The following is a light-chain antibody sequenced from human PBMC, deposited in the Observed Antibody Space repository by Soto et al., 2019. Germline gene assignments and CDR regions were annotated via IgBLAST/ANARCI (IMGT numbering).Light chain of an antibody. Sequence: SYELTQPPSVSVAPGQTARITCGGNNIGSKSVHWYQQKPGQAPVLVVYDDSDRPSGILERFSGSNSGNTATLTISRVEAGDEADYYCQVWDSSSDPYVFGTGTKVT. CDR2: DDS. CDR1: NIGSKS. J-gene: IGLJ1*01. V-gene: IGLV3-21*02. CDR3: QVWDSSSDPYV.